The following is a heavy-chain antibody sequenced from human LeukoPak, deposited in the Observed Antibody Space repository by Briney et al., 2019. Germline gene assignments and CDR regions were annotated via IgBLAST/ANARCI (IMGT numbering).Heavy chain of an antibody. CDR3: ARDRWYYYDSSDYYHDAFDI. V-gene: IGHV3-23*01. CDR2: ISGSGSST. CDR1: GFTFSSYG. J-gene: IGHJ3*02. Sequence: GGSLRLSCAASGFTFSSYGMSWVRQAPGKGLEWVSAISGSGSSTYYADSVKGRFTISRDNSKNTLYLQMNSLIAEDTAVYYCARDRWYYYDSSDYYHDAFDIWGQGTMVTVSS. D-gene: IGHD3-22*01.